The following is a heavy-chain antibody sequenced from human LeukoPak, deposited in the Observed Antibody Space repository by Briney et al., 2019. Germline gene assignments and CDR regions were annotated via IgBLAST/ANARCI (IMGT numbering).Heavy chain of an antibody. D-gene: IGHD3-22*01. J-gene: IGHJ4*02. CDR1: GFTFSDYY. V-gene: IGHV3-11*04. CDR2: ISSSGSTI. Sequence: PGGSLRLSCAASGFTFSDYYMSWIRQAPGKGLEWVSYISSSGSTIYFADSVKGRFTISRDNAKNSLYLQMNSLRAEDTALYYCARGQYDSSGYYSVSQYYFDYWGQGTLVTVSS. CDR3: ARGQYDSSGYYSVSQYYFDY.